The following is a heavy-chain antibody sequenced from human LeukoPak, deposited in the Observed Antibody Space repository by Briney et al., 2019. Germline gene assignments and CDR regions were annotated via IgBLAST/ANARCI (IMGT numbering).Heavy chain of an antibody. Sequence: ASVKVSRKASGYTFTGYYMHWVRQAPGQRLEWMGWINAGNGNTKYSQEFQGRVTITRDTSASTAYMELSSLRSEDMAVYYCARPLTTVTTGPLGYWGQGTLVTVSS. CDR3: ARPLTTVTTGPLGY. J-gene: IGHJ4*02. CDR2: INAGNGNT. D-gene: IGHD4-17*01. CDR1: GYTFTGYY. V-gene: IGHV1-3*03.